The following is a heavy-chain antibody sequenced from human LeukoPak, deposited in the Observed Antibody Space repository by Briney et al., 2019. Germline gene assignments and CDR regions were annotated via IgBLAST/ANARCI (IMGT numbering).Heavy chain of an antibody. D-gene: IGHD6-13*01. CDR2: IKQDGSEK. CDR1: GFTFSNYW. CDR3: ARGYSSSWFYSGPDY. Sequence: GSLRLSCAASGFTFSNYWMSLVRQAPGKGLEWVANIKQDGSEKYYVDSVKGRFTISRDNAKNSLYLQMNSLRAEDTAVYYCARGYSSSWFYSGPDYWGQGTLVTVSS. V-gene: IGHV3-7*04. J-gene: IGHJ4*02.